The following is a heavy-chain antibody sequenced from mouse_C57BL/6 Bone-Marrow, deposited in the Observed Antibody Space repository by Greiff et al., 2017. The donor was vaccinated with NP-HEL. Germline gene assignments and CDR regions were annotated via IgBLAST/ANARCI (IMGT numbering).Heavy chain of an antibody. Sequence: EVKVVESGAELVRPGASVKLSCTASGFNIKDDYMHWVKQRPEQGLEWIGWIDPENGDTEYASKFQGKATITADTSSNTAYLQLSSLTSEDTAVYYCTSTGDWFAYWGQGTLVTVSA. J-gene: IGHJ3*01. V-gene: IGHV14-4*01. CDR1: GFNIKDDY. D-gene: IGHD4-1*01. CDR3: TSTGDWFAY. CDR2: IDPENGDT.